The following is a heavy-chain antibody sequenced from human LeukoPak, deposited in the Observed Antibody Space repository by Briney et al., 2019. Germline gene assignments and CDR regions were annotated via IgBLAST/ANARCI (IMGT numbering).Heavy chain of an antibody. Sequence: PGGSLRLSCAASGLTFSSYAMSWVRQAPGKGLEWVSAISGSGGSTYYADSVKGRFTISRDNSKNTLYLQMNSLRAEDTAVYYCAKAEWLLRRTLYYFDYWGQGTLVTVSS. CDR3: AKAEWLLRRTLYYFDY. CDR2: ISGSGGST. V-gene: IGHV3-23*01. CDR1: GLTFSSYA. D-gene: IGHD3-22*01. J-gene: IGHJ4*02.